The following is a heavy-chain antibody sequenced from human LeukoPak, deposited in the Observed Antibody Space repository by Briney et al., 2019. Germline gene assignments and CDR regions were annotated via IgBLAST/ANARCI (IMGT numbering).Heavy chain of an antibody. V-gene: IGHV4-31*03. CDR3: ARGSVVATAIPKGWFDP. J-gene: IGHJ5*02. D-gene: IGHD2-2*01. CDR1: GGSISSGGYH. CDR2: IHYSGST. Sequence: SETLSLTCTVSGGSISSGGYHWSWIRQHPGKGLEWIGYIHYSGSTYYNPSLKSRVTISVDTSKNQFSLQLSSVTAADTAVYYCARGSVVATAIPKGWFDPWGQGTLVNVSS.